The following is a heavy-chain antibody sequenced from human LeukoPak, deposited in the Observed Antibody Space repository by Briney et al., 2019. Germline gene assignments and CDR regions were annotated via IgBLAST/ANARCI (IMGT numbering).Heavy chain of an antibody. CDR2: IYPGDSDA. CDR1: GHSFTDYW. D-gene: IGHD6-13*01. Sequence: AGGSLRLSCQGSGHSFTDYWIGWVRQMPGKGLEWMGVIYPGDSDARYSPSFQGQVTISVDKSITTAYLQWSSLEASDTAMYYCARLYTTSLKGPGYVDYWGQGTLVTVSS. CDR3: ARLYTTSLKGPGYVDY. J-gene: IGHJ4*01. V-gene: IGHV5-51*01.